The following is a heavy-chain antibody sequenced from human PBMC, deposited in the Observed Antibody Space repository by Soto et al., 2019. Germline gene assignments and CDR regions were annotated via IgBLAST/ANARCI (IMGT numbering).Heavy chain of an antibody. D-gene: IGHD3-10*01. Sequence: QVQLQESGPGLVKPSQTLSLTCTVSGGSISSGGYYWSWIRQHPGKGLEWIGYIYYSGSTYYNPSLKSRVTISVDTSKNQFSLKLSSVTAADTAVYDCARAPQVRGVMYYFDYWGQGTLVTVSS. V-gene: IGHV4-31*03. CDR2: IYYSGST. CDR1: GGSISSGGYY. CDR3: ARAPQVRGVMYYFDY. J-gene: IGHJ4*02.